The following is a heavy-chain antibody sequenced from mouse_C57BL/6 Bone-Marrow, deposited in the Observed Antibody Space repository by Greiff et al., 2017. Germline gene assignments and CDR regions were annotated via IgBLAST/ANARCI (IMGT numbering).Heavy chain of an antibody. D-gene: IGHD1-1*01. Sequence: QVQLQQSGAELVRPGASVKLSCKASGYTFTDYYINWVKQRPGQGLEWIARIYPGSGNTYYNEKFKGKATLTAEKSSSTAYMQLSSLTSEDSAVYFCARWGTTVVATSWYFDVWGTETTGTVSS. CDR3: ARWGTTVVATSWYFDV. J-gene: IGHJ1*03. CDR2: IYPGSGNT. V-gene: IGHV1-76*01. CDR1: GYTFTDYY.